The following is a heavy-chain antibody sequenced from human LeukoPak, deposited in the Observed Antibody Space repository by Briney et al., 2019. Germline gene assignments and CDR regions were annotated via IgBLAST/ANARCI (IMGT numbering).Heavy chain of an antibody. V-gene: IGHV1-3*03. J-gene: IGHJ5*01. CDR3: ARASYSGYYYDS. Sequence: GASVKVSCKASGYTFTRYAIHWVRQAPGQRLEWMGWINPGNDNTKYSREFQARVTITRDTSATIVYMELSRLRSEDMAVYYRARASYSGYYYDSWGQGTLVTVSS. CDR1: GYTFTRYA. D-gene: IGHD3-22*01. CDR2: INPGNDNT.